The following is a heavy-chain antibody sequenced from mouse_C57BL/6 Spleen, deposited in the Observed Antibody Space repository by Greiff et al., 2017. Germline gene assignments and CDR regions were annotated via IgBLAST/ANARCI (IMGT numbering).Heavy chain of an antibody. CDR3: ARDSRQLRSYYAMDY. J-gene: IGHJ4*01. V-gene: IGHV1-4*01. Sequence: QVQLQQSGAELARPGASVKMSCKASGYTFTSYTMHWAKLRPGQGLVWIGYINPSSGYTKYNQKFKDEATLTGDKSSSADYRQLSKLTSEDSAVYYCARDSRQLRSYYAMDYWGQGASVTVSS. CDR1: GYTFTSYT. D-gene: IGHD3-2*02. CDR2: INPSSGYT.